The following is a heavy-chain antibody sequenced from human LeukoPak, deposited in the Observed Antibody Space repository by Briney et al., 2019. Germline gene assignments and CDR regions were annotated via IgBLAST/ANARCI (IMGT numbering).Heavy chain of an antibody. CDR3: ARVRAATVTTDY. CDR1: GFTFSDYY. V-gene: IGHV3-11*01. J-gene: IGHJ4*02. Sequence: GGSLRLSCAASGFTFSDYYMSWIRQAPGKGLEWVSYISSSGSTIYYADSVRGRFTISRDNAKNSLYLQMNSLRAEDTAVYYCARVRAATVTTDYWGQGTLVTVSS. CDR2: ISSSGSTI. D-gene: IGHD4-17*01.